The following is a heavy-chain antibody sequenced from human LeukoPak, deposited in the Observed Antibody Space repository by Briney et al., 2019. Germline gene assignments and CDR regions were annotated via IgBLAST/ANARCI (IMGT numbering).Heavy chain of an antibody. Sequence: SETLSLTCAVYGGSFSGCYWNWLRQPPGKGLEWIGEINDSGSTNYNPSLKSRVTISVDTSKNHFSLRLSSVTAADTAVYYCARGYSTSWLNYWGQGTLVTVSS. V-gene: IGHV4-34*01. D-gene: IGHD6-13*01. CDR3: ARGYSTSWLNY. CDR2: INDSGST. CDR1: GGSFSGCY. J-gene: IGHJ4*02.